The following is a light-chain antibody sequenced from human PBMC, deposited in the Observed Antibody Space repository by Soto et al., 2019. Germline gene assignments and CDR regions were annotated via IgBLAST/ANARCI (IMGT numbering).Light chain of an antibody. CDR3: TSYTTRSTLV. J-gene: IGLJ2*01. CDR2: DVN. Sequence: QSVLTQPASVSGSPGQSITISCSGSSSDVGGYDYVSWYQHHTGKAPKLMIYDVNNRPSGVSDRFSGSKSGNTASLTISGLQAEDEADYYCTSYTTRSTLVFGGGTKLTVL. CDR1: SSDVGGYDY. V-gene: IGLV2-14*03.